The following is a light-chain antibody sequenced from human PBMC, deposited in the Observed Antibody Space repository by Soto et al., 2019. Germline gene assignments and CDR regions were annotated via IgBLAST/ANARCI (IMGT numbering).Light chain of an antibody. CDR1: QSVTTQ. CDR2: GAS. CDR3: QQYGGSTRT. V-gene: IGKV3-20*01. Sequence: EIGLTQSPSTLSLSPGERATLSCRASQSVTTQLAWYQQKPGQAPRLIIHGASSRATGVPDRITGSGSGTDFTLSISRLEPEDFAVYYCQQYGGSTRTFGQGTKVDIK. J-gene: IGKJ1*01.